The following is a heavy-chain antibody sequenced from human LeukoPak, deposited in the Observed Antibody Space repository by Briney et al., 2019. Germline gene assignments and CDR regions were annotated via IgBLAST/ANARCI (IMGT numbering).Heavy chain of an antibody. Sequence: GASRKVSCKASGYTLTGYYMDWVRQAPGQGLEWMGWINTNGGGTTYAQKFQGRVTMPRETSISTAYMELSRLRSDDTAVYYCARARDNWNGDAFDIWGPGTMVTVSS. D-gene: IGHD1-1*01. V-gene: IGHV1-2*02. CDR1: GYTLTGYY. CDR3: ARARDNWNGDAFDI. J-gene: IGHJ3*02. CDR2: INTNGGGT.